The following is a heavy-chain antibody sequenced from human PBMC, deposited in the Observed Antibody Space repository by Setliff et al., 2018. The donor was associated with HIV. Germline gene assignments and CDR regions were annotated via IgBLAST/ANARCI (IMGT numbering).Heavy chain of an antibody. V-gene: IGHV3-48*01. CDR2: ISGSSGII. Sequence: PWGSLRLSCAASGFTFSNYGMNWVRQAPGKGLEWVAYISGSSGIIYYADSVKGRCTISRDNAQDSLFLQMNSLRAEDTAVYYCARDFSTYYSIDSWGQGTLVTVSS. J-gene: IGHJ4*02. D-gene: IGHD3-22*01. CDR3: ARDFSTYYSIDS. CDR1: GFTFSNYG.